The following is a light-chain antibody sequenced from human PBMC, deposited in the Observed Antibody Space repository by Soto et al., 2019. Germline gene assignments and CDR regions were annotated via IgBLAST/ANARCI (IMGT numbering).Light chain of an antibody. Sequence: VMTQSPGTLSVSPGERVTLSCRASHSVDTMLAWYQQKPGQAPRLLISDASTRATGVSARFSGSGSGTAVTLTISSLHSEDFAVYYCQQYQYWPPRTFGKGNKVEI. V-gene: IGKV3-15*01. J-gene: IGKJ1*01. CDR3: QQYQYWPPRT. CDR2: DAS. CDR1: HSVDTM.